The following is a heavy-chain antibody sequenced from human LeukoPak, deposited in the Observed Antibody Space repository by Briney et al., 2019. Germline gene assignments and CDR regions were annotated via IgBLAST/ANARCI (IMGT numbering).Heavy chain of an antibody. CDR2: ISGSGCST. CDR3: AKDSYYDRSGYYST. CDR1: GFTFSSFP. D-gene: IGHD3-22*01. J-gene: IGHJ5*02. V-gene: IGHV3-23*01. Sequence: GGSLRLSCAASGFTFSSFPMIWVRQAPGKGLEWVSDISGSGCSTYYADSVKGRFTISRDRSKDTLYLQMNSLRAGDTALYYCAKDSYYDRSGYYSTWGQGTLVTVSS.